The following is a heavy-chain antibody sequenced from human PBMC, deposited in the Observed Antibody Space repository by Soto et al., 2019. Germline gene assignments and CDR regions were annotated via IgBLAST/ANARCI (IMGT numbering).Heavy chain of an antibody. J-gene: IGHJ4*02. CDR3: ARGLRQPRGH. V-gene: IGHV4-34*01. CDR2: INHSVST. Sequence: QVQLQQWGAGLLKPSETLSLTCAVYGGSFSGYYWSWIHQPPGKGLEGIGEINHSVSTNYNTSLKSRVTISVDTSKNQFSLKLSSVTAADTAVYYCARGLRQPRGHWGQGTLVTVSS. D-gene: IGHD3-10*01. CDR1: GGSFSGYY.